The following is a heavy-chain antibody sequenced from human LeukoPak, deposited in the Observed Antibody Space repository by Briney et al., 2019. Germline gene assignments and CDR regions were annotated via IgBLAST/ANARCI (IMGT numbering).Heavy chain of an antibody. CDR1: GFTFSSFT. CDR3: TTRLRNHFDY. V-gene: IGHV3-23*01. J-gene: IGHJ4*02. CDR2: ISDGSRDT. D-gene: IGHD5-12*01. Sequence: PGGSLTLSCATSGFTFSSFTMNWVRQAPGKGLEWVSTISDGSRDTHYAGSVKGRFTISRDDSQNIVYLQMDSLRAEDTALYYCTTRLRNHFDYWGQGAQDTVSS.